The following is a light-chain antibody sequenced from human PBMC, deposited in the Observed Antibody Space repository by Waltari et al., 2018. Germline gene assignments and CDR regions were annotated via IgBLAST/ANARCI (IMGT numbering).Light chain of an antibody. CDR1: SSDVGAYTY. J-gene: IGLJ1*01. V-gene: IGLV2-14*03. CDR3: SSYTTTNTLV. Sequence: QSALTQPASVSGSPGQSITISCTGTSSDVGAYTYISWYQQHPGKAPKLMIYDVSHRPSGVSNRFSGSKSGNTASLTISGLQAEDEADYYCSSYTTTNTLVFGTGTKVTVL. CDR2: DVS.